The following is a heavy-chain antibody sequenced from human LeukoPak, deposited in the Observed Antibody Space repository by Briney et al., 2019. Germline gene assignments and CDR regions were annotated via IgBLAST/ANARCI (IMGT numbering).Heavy chain of an antibody. CDR3: ASGMALEIGFDY. CDR2: IYTSGSN. V-gene: IGHV4-4*09. D-gene: IGHD1-1*01. CDR1: GGPISSYY. J-gene: IGHJ4*02. Sequence: PSETLSLTCTVSGGPISSYYWSWIRQPPGKGLEWIGYIYTSGSNNYNPSLKSRVTISVDTSKNQFSLKLSSVTAADTAVYYCASGMALEIGFDYWGQGTLVTVSS.